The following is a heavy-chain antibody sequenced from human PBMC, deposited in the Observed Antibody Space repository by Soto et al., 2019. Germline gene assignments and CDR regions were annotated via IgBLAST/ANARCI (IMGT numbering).Heavy chain of an antibody. V-gene: IGHV1-18*01. CDR3: AAEVGDWFDP. CDR1: GYTFTSYT. D-gene: IGHD1-26*01. Sequence: ASVKVSCKASGYTFTSYTINWVRQAPGQGLEWMGWISTYKGNTNYAQKFQERVTITRDMSTSTAYMELSSLRSEDTAVYYCAAEVGDWFDPWGQGTLVTVSS. J-gene: IGHJ5*02. CDR2: ISTYKGNT.